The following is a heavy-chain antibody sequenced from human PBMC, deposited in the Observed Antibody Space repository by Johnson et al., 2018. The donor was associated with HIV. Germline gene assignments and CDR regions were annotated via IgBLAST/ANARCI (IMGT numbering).Heavy chain of an antibody. J-gene: IGHJ3*02. CDR1: GFTFNYYG. V-gene: IGHV3-30*19. D-gene: IGHD6-13*01. CDR3: ARGIAAAGSDAFDI. CDR2: IWYDGSNK. Sequence: QVQLVESGGGVVQPGRALRLSCAASGFTFNYYGMHWVRQAPGKGLEWVAVIWYDGSNKYYADSVKGRFTISRDNSKNTLYLQMNSLRAEDTAVYYCARGIAAAGSDAFDIWGQGTMVTVSS.